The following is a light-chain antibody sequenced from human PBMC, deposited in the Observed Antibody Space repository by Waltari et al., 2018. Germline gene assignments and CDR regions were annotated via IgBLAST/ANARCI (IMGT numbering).Light chain of an antibody. CDR2: ENN. CDR3: HSYDNTNEV. J-gene: IGLJ2*01. V-gene: IGLV6-57*03. Sequence: NFILTQPHSVSESPGKTVPITCTRSSGSIASDEVHWFQQRPGSAPTTIIYENNLRPSGVPNRFSGSIDTSSHSASLTISGLRTEDEDDYHCHSYDNTNEVFGGGTTLTVL. CDR1: SGSIASDE.